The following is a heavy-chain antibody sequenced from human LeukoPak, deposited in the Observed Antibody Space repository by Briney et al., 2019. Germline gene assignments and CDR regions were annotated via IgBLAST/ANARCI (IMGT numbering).Heavy chain of an antibody. CDR3: ARDLGVVAAPLDY. Sequence: GASVKVSCRASGYTFTSYYMQWVRQAPGQGLEWMGIINPSGGSTSYAQKFQGRVTMTRDTSTSTVYMELSSLRSEDTAVYYCARDLGVVAAPLDYWGQGTLVTVSS. CDR1: GYTFTSYY. J-gene: IGHJ4*02. V-gene: IGHV1-46*01. CDR2: INPSGGST. D-gene: IGHD2-15*01.